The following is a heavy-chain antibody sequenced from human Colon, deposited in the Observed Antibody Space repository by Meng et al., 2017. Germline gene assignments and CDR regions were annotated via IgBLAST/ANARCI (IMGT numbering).Heavy chain of an antibody. D-gene: IGHD4/OR15-4a*01. J-gene: IGHJ4*02. CDR1: GYSFSNYW. CDR2: IFPADSDT. Sequence: GESLKISCKGSGYSFSNYWIGWVRQMPGQGLEWMGNIFPADSDTRYSPSFRGHVTISVDKSSSTAYLQWTTLGASDTATYYCARLRDYGDDRVFAYWGQGTLVTVSS. V-gene: IGHV5-51*01. CDR3: ARLRDYGDDRVFAY.